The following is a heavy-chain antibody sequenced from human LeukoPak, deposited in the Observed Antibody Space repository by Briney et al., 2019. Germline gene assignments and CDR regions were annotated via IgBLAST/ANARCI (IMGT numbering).Heavy chain of an antibody. CDR1: GGSISSYY. CDR2: IYYSGST. V-gene: IGHV4-59*08. J-gene: IGHJ6*02. Sequence: SETPSLTCTVSGGSISSYYWSWIRQPPGKGLEWIGYIYYSGSTNYNPSLKSRVTISVDTSKNQFSLKLSSVTAADTAVYYCARIYSGSYGYCYYGMDVWGQGTTVAVSS. D-gene: IGHD1-26*01. CDR3: ARIYSGSYGYCYYGMDV.